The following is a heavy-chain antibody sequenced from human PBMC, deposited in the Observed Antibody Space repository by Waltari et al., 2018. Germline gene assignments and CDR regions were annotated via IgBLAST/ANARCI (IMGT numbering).Heavy chain of an antibody. V-gene: IGHV1-24*01. J-gene: IGHJ4*02. CDR1: GYTPTELS. CDR3: ATDSDIVATTDFDY. D-gene: IGHD5-12*01. CDR2: FDPEDGET. Sequence: QVQLVPSGAEGKKPAASVTVSCRVSGYTPTELSLHWLRHAPGKGLEWLGGFDPEDGETIYAQKFQGRVTMTEDTSTDTAYMELSSLRSEDTAVYYCATDSDIVATTDFDYWGQGTLVTVSS.